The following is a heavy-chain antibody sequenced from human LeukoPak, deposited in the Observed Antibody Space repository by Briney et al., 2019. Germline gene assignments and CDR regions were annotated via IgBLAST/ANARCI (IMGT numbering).Heavy chain of an antibody. V-gene: IGHV1-2*02. Sequence: GASLKVSCKASGYTFTGYYMHWVRQAPGQGLEWMGWINPNSGGTNYAQKFQGRVTMTRDTSISTAYMELSRLRSDDTAVYYCARDLGITGSQWVMDVWGKGTTVTVSS. J-gene: IGHJ6*03. CDR3: ARDLGITGSQWVMDV. CDR1: GYTFTGYY. D-gene: IGHD1-20*01. CDR2: INPNSGGT.